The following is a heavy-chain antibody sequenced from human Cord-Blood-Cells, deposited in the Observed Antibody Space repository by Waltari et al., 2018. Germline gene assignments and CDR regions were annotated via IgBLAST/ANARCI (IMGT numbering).Heavy chain of an antibody. CDR2: IYYSGST. CDR1: GGSISSSSYY. D-gene: IGHD1-7*01. CDR3: ARLGELELPFDY. V-gene: IGHV4-39*01. J-gene: IGHJ4*02. Sequence: QLQLQASGPGLVKPSETLSLTCTVSGGSISSSSYYWGWIRQPPGKGLEWIGSIYYSGSTYYNPSLKSRVTISVDTSKNQFSLKLSSVTAADTAVYYCARLGELELPFDYWGQGTLVTVSS.